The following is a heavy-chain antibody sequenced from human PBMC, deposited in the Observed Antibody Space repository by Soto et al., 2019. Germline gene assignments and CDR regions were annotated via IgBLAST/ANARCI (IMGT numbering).Heavy chain of an antibody. J-gene: IGHJ4*02. D-gene: IGHD3-16*02. Sequence: SETLSVTCTVSGGSISSSSYYWGWISQPPGKGLEWIGSIYYSGSTYYNPSLKSRVTISVDTSKNQFSLKLSSVTAADTAVYYCASVEGGDYIWGSYRYTLFDYWGQGTLVTVSS. CDR1: GGSISSSSYY. CDR3: ASVEGGDYIWGSYRYTLFDY. V-gene: IGHV4-39*01. CDR2: IYYSGST.